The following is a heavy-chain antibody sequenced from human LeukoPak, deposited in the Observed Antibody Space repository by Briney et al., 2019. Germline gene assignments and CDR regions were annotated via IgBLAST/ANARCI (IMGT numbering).Heavy chain of an antibody. Sequence: GSLELSFATSGFTFEDYTMHWGRPAPGKTLEWVSLISWDGTTYYTDSVKGRFTISRDNSKDSLYLQMDTLRSEDTAFYYCVKDLSYETSGSFFDYWGQGTLVTVS. CDR3: VKDLSYETSGSFFDY. D-gene: IGHD3-22*01. V-gene: IGHV3-43*01. J-gene: IGHJ4*02. CDR1: GFTFEDYT. CDR2: ISWDGTT.